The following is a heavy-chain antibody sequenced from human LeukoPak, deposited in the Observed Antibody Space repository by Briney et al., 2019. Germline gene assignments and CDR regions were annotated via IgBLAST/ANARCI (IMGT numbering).Heavy chain of an antibody. J-gene: IGHJ4*02. CDR2: INPNSGGT. CDR1: GYTFTGYY. D-gene: IGHD3-22*01. V-gene: IGHV1-2*04. CDR3: ARGGYDSSGYEADYFDY. Sequence: ASVKVSCKASGYTFTGYYMHWVRQAPGQGLEWMGWINPNSGGTNYAQKFQGWVTMTRDTSISTAYMELSRLRSDDTAVYYCARGGYDSSGYEADYFDYWGQGTLVTVSS.